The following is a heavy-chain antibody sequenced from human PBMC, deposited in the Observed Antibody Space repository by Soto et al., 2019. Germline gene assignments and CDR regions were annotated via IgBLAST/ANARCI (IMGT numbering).Heavy chain of an antibody. CDR1: GFTFSSHA. V-gene: IGHV3-33*01. CDR2: IWYDGSKK. J-gene: IGHJ4*02. CDR3: ASDPGYRGFDFDY. D-gene: IGHD5-12*01. Sequence: QVQLVESGGGVVQPGRSLRLSCAASGFTFSSHAMHWVRQAPGKGLEWVAGIWYDGSKKYYADSVKGRFTVARDASKNTLALQMNSLRVEDTAGYYCASDPGYRGFDFDYWGQGTLVTVSS.